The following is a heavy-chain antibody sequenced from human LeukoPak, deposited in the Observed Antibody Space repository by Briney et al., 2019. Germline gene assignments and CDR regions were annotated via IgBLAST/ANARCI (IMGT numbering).Heavy chain of an antibody. J-gene: IGHJ4*02. Sequence: PSETLSLASTVSAGSISRGDYYWSWIRQPPGKGLEWIWYIYYSGSTYYNPSLKSRVTISVDTSKNQFSLKLSSVTAADTAVYYCARAAQGGSCSWYGHIDYWGQGTLVTVSS. V-gene: IGHV4-30-4*01. CDR3: ARAAQGGSCSWYGHIDY. CDR1: AGSISRGDYY. D-gene: IGHD6-13*01. CDR2: IYYSGST.